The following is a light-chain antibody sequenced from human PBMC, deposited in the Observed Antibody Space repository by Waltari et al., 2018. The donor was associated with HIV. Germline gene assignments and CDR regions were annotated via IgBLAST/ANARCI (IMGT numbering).Light chain of an antibody. V-gene: IGLV2-14*03. J-gene: IGLJ2*01. CDR3: SSYTSSGPRYVL. Sequence: SPLTQPASVSGPPVLSINISCSGTSGDVGGYTFVPWHQKHPGKAPKLILYNVSSRPSGVSIRFSGSRSANTASLTISGLQVEDEADYFCSSYTSSGPRYVLFGGGTRLTVL. CDR1: SGDVGGYTF. CDR2: NVS.